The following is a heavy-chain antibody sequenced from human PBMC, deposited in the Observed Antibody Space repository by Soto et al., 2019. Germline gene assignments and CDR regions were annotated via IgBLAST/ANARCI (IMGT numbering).Heavy chain of an antibody. Sequence: QVQLVQSGAEVKKPGASVKVSCKASGYTFISYGISWVRQAPGQGLEWMGWINAFNGNTNYAQKLQGRVTMTRDTSTSPAYMELRSLRSDDTAVYYCARDPVAGTYFDYWGQGTLVTVSS. V-gene: IGHV1-18*01. CDR2: INAFNGNT. J-gene: IGHJ4*02. D-gene: IGHD6-19*01. CDR1: GYTFISYG. CDR3: ARDPVAGTYFDY.